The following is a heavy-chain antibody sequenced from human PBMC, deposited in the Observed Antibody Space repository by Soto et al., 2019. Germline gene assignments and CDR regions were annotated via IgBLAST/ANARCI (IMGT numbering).Heavy chain of an antibody. CDR1: GGTFSSYA. V-gene: IGHV1-69*13. Sequence: SAKVSCKASGGTFSSYAISWVRQAPGQGLEWMGGIIPIFGTANYAQKFQGRVTITADESTSTAYMELSSLRSEDTAVYYCATDPRSKQWLVRGHYYYYGMDVWGQGTTVTVSS. CDR2: IIPIFGTA. D-gene: IGHD6-19*01. J-gene: IGHJ6*02. CDR3: ATDPRSKQWLVRGHYYYYGMDV.